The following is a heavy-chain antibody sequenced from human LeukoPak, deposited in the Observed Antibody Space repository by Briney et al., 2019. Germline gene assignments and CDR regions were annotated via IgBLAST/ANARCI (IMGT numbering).Heavy chain of an antibody. CDR3: ATGGEYSNFSPSY. J-gene: IGHJ4*02. CDR1: GYTLTELS. V-gene: IGHV1-24*01. Sequence: ASVKVSCKVSGYTLTELSMHWVRQAPGKGLEWMGGFDPEDGQTIYAQKFQGRVTMTEDTSTETAYMELSSLKSEDTAVYYCATGGEYSNFSPSYWGQGTLVTVSS. CDR2: FDPEDGQT. D-gene: IGHD2/OR15-2a*01.